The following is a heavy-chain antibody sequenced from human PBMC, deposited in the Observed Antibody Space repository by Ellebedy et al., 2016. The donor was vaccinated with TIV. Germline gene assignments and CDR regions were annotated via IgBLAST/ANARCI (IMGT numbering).Heavy chain of an antibody. CDR3: GRGQTTFEY. CDR1: GFTFSSSW. J-gene: IGHJ4*02. D-gene: IGHD4-11*01. Sequence: PGGSLRLSCAASGFTFSSSWMTWVRQAPGKGLEWVATIKQDGSEKNYVDSVKGRLAISRDNARSSLYLQMNSLSAEDTAVYYCGRGQTTFEYWGQGTLVTVSS. V-gene: IGHV3-7*01. CDR2: IKQDGSEK.